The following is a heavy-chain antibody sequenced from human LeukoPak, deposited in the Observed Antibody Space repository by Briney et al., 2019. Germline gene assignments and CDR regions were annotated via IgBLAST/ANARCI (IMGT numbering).Heavy chain of an antibody. CDR3: EKKATVITPGNYFDY. J-gene: IGHJ4*02. D-gene: IGHD4-23*01. CDR2: IDTRGAT. Sequence: GGALRLSCASSGCTLSRYAMTWVRQRPGKGREGVSTIDTRGATFYAASVKGRFNISRDNSKTTLYLQMNSLREEDTALYSCEKKATVITPGNYFDYWGQGTVVRVSS. CDR1: GCTLSRYA. V-gene: IGHV3-23*01.